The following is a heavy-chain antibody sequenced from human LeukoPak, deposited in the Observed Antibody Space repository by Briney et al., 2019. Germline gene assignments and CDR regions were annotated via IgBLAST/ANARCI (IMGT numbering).Heavy chain of an antibody. Sequence: ASVKVSCKASGYTFTSYDINWVRQATGQGLEWMGWMNPNSGNTGYAQKFQGRVTITRNTSISTAYMELSSLRSEDTAVDYCAREIYPTTVTTGGTVFDPWGQGTLVTVSS. V-gene: IGHV1-8*03. CDR1: GYTFTSYD. J-gene: IGHJ5*02. D-gene: IGHD4-11*01. CDR2: MNPNSGNT. CDR3: AREIYPTTVTTGGTVFDP.